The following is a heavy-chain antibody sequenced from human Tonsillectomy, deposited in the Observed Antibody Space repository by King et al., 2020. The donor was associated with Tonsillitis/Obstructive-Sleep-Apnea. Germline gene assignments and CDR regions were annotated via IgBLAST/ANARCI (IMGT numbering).Heavy chain of an antibody. Sequence: QLVQSGSELKNPGASVKVSCKASGYTFTIYAMHWVRQAPGQGLEWMGWISTNTGNPTYAQDFTGRLVFSLDTSVSTAYLQISSLKAEDTAGYYCARRYCSGGRCYYDAFDIWGQGTMVTVSS. D-gene: IGHD2-15*01. CDR2: ISTNTGNP. V-gene: IGHV7-4-1*02. CDR1: GYTFTIYA. J-gene: IGHJ3*02. CDR3: ARRYCSGGRCYYDAFDI.